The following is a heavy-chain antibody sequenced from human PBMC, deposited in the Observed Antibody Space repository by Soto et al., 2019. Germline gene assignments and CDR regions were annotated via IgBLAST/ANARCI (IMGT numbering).Heavy chain of an antibody. J-gene: IGHJ6*02. CDR2: FYHSGNS. V-gene: IGHV4-59*02. CDR3: ARISSVDPYGYVNGGLDV. CDR1: GGSVMSYY. Sequence: TSETLSLTCSVSGGSVMSYYCIFIRHSPDKGLEWIGYFYHSGNSNYNPSLKSRVTISVDTSKNQLSLSLRSVTAADTAVYFCARISSVDPYGYVNGGLDVWGQGTTVTVSS. D-gene: IGHD5-18*01.